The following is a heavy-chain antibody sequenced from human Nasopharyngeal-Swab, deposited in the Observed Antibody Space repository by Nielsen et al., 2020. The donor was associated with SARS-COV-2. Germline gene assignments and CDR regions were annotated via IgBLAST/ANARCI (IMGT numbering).Heavy chain of an antibody. CDR1: GFTFSSYW. CDR3: ARPNYGSGSYNFDY. V-gene: IGHV3-7*03. J-gene: IGHJ4*02. D-gene: IGHD3-10*01. CDR2: IKQDGSEK. Sequence: GGSLRLSCAASGFTFSSYWMSWVRQAPGKGLEWVANIKQDGSEKYYVDSVKGRFTISRDNAKNSLYLQMNSLRAEDTAVYYCARPNYGSGSYNFDYWGQGTLVTVSS.